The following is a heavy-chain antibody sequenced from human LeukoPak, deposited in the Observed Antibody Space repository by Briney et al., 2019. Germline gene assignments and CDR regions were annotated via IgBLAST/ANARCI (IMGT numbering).Heavy chain of an antibody. D-gene: IGHD2-15*01. Sequence: ASVKVSCKASGGTFSSYAISWVRQAPGQGLEWMGGIIPIFGTANYAQKFQGRVTITADESTSTAYMELSSLRSEDTAVYYCALAARSWFDPWGQGTLVTVSS. J-gene: IGHJ5*02. V-gene: IGHV1-69*01. CDR2: IIPIFGTA. CDR1: GGTFSSYA. CDR3: ALAARSWFDP.